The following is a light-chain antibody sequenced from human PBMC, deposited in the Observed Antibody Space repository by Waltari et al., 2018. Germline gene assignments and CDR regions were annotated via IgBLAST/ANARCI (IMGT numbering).Light chain of an antibody. Sequence: SYELTQPPSVSVSPGQTARITCSGDDLPKNYAYWYQQKPGQAPVVVIYEDTKRPAGIPERFSGSSSGTMATFTISGAQVEDEADYYCYSTDSSANHRVFGRGTKLTVL. CDR3: YSTDSSANHRV. J-gene: IGLJ3*02. CDR1: DLPKNY. CDR2: EDT. V-gene: IGLV3-10*01.